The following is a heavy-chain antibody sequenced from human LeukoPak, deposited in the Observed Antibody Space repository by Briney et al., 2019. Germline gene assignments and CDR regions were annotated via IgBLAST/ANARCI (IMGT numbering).Heavy chain of an antibody. Sequence: SETLSLTCTVSGGSISSYYWSWIRQPAGKGLEWIGHIYTSGTTNYNPPLKSRVTMSIDTSKNQFSLKLSSVTAADTAIYYCARDAKYYFGSRTYFFFEYWGQGTLLTVSS. D-gene: IGHD3-10*01. CDR3: ARDAKYYFGSRTYFFFEY. CDR1: GGSISSYY. V-gene: IGHV4-4*07. CDR2: IYTSGTT. J-gene: IGHJ4*02.